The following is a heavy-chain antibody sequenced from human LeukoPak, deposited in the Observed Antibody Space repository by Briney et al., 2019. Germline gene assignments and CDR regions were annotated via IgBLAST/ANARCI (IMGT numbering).Heavy chain of an antibody. Sequence: ASVKVSCKASGYTFTSYGISWERQAPGQGLQWMGWISAYNGNTNYAQNLQGRVTMTTDTSTSTAYMELRSLRSDDTAVYYCARQEDDWFDPWGQGTLVTLSS. CDR2: ISAYNGNT. CDR1: GYTFTSYG. CDR3: ARQEDDWFDP. J-gene: IGHJ5*02. V-gene: IGHV1-18*01. D-gene: IGHD2-15*01.